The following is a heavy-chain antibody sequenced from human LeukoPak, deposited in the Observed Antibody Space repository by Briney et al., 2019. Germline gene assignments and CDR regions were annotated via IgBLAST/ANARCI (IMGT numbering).Heavy chain of an antibody. V-gene: IGHV3-23*01. J-gene: IGHJ5*02. Sequence: PGGSLRLSCAASGFTFSSYAMSWVRQAPGKGLEWVSAISGSGGSTYYADSAKGRFTISRDNSKNTLYLQMNSLRAEDTAVYYCAKDPRSGRIAAAGPLNWFDPWGQGTLVTVSS. CDR3: AKDPRSGRIAAAGPLNWFDP. CDR2: ISGSGGST. D-gene: IGHD6-13*01. CDR1: GFTFSSYA.